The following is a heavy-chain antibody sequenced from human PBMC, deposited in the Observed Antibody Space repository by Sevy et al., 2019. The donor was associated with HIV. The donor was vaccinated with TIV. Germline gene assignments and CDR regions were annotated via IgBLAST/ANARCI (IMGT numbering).Heavy chain of an antibody. CDR3: ARVGTYYDFWSGYYSYYYYYMDV. CDR1: GYTFTGYY. J-gene: IGHJ6*03. D-gene: IGHD3-3*01. Sequence: ASVKVSCKASGYTFTGYYMHWVRQAPGQGLEWMGWINPNSGGTNYAQKFQGRVTMTRDTSISTAYMELCRLRSDDTAVYYCARVGTYYDFWSGYYSYYYYYMDVWGKGTTVTVSS. CDR2: INPNSGGT. V-gene: IGHV1-2*02.